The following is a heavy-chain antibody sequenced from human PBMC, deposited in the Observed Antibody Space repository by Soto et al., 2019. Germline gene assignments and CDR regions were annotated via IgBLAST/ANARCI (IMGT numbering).Heavy chain of an antibody. CDR3: AKITMVRGVIMGLAY. D-gene: IGHD3-10*01. J-gene: IGHJ4*02. CDR2: ISAYNGNT. CDR1: GYTFTSYG. Sequence: QVQLVQSGAEVKKPGASVKVSCKASGYTFTSYGISWVRQAPGQGLEWMGWISAYNGNTNYAQKLQGRVTMTTDTSTSTAYMELSSLRSDDTAVYYCAKITMVRGVIMGLAYWGQGTLVTVSS. V-gene: IGHV1-18*01.